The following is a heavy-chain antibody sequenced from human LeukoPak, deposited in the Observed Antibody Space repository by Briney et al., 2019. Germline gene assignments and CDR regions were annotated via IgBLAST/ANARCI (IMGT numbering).Heavy chain of an antibody. CDR3: ARDSGGLRLFDY. J-gene: IGHJ4*02. D-gene: IGHD3-10*01. CDR2: INHSGST. CDR1: GGSFSGYY. V-gene: IGHV4-34*01. Sequence: SETLSLTCAVDGGSFSGYYWSWIRQPPGKGLEWIGEINHSGSTNYNPSLKSRVTISVDTSKNQFSLNLRSVTAADTAEYYCARDSGGLRLFDYWGQGTLVTVSS.